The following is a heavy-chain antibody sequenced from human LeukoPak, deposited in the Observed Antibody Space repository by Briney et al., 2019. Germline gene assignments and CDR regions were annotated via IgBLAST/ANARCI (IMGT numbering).Heavy chain of an antibody. CDR3: AADYDFDY. Sequence: GGSLRLSCEASGFTFSSYEMNWVRQAPGKGLEWVSSITSSSYIYYADSVKGRFTISRDNAKNSLYLQMNSLRAEDTAVYYCAADYDFDYWGQGTLVTVSS. V-gene: IGHV3-21*01. CDR2: ITSSSYI. CDR1: GFTFSSYE. J-gene: IGHJ4*02. D-gene: IGHD4-17*01.